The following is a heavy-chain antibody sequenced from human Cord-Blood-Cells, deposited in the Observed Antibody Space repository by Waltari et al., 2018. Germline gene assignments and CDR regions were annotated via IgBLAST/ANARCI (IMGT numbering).Heavy chain of an antibody. J-gene: IGHJ4*02. CDR3: ASTGRDGYNYFDY. D-gene: IGHD5-12*01. CDR2: IWYDGSKK. CDR1: GFTFSSYG. Sequence: QVQLVESGGGVVQPGRSLRLSCAASGFTFSSYGMHWVRQAPGKGLEWVAVIWYDGSKKYYADSVKGRFTISRDNSKNTLYLQMNSLRAEDTAVYYCASTGRDGYNYFDYWGQGTLVTVSS. V-gene: IGHV3-33*01.